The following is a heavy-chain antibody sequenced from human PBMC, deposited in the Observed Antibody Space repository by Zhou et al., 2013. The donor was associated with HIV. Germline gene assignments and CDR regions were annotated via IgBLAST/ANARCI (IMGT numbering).Heavy chain of an antibody. CDR3: ARELTKGQSVLIIVGGRTVTTRGVLDS. Sequence: QVQLVQSGAEVKRPGASVKVSCKVSGYTLTELSMHWVRQAPGKGLEWMGGIIPFFETPNYAQSFQGRVTISADESTSTASMELSSLRSADTAVYYCARELTKGQSVLIIVGGRTVTTRGVLDSWGQGTLVSRLL. D-gene: IGHD3-22*01. CDR2: IIPFFETP. V-gene: IGHV1-69*13. J-gene: IGHJ4*02. CDR1: GYTLTELS.